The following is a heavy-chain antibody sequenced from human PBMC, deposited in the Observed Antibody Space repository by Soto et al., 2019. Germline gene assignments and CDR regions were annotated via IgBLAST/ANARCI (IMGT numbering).Heavy chain of an antibody. CDR2: FDYSGST. Sequence: SETLSLTCAVSCGSISSSSYYWGWIRQPPGKGLEWIGSFDYSGSTYYNPSLKSRVTISVDTSKNQFSLKLSSVTAADTAVYYCASQGWDMDVWGKGTTVTVSS. J-gene: IGHJ6*03. V-gene: IGHV4-39*01. CDR1: CGSISSSSYY. CDR3: ASQGWDMDV. D-gene: IGHD3-16*01.